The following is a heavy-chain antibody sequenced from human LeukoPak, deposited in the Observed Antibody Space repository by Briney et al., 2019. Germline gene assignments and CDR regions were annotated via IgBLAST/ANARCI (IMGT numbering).Heavy chain of an antibody. CDR2: ISRNSGYI. J-gene: IGHJ4*02. CDR1: GFSLVYYS. CDR3: ARFPEGDANWAIDF. D-gene: IGHD1-1*01. Sequence: GSLRLSCEASGFSLVYYSMNWVRQAPGKGLEWVSSISRNSGYIFYADAVQGRFTTSRDSAKNSLYLQMNSLRAEDTAVYYCARFPEGDANWAIDFWGPGILVTVSS. V-gene: IGHV3-21*01.